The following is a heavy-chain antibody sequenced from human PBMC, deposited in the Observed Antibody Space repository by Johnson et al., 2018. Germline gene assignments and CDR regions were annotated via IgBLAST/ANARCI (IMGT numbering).Heavy chain of an antibody. D-gene: IGHD2-15*01. CDR3: AKGDCSGGSCYAAYYYYYYMDV. J-gene: IGHJ6*03. V-gene: IGHV3-33*06. Sequence: QVHLVQSGGGVVQPGRSLRLSCAASGFTFSSYGMHWVRQAPGKGLEWVAVIWYDGSNKYYADSVKGRFTISRDNSKNTLYLQMNSLRAEDTAVYYCAKGDCSGGSCYAAYYYYYYMDVWGKGTTVTVSS. CDR1: GFTFSSYG. CDR2: IWYDGSNK.